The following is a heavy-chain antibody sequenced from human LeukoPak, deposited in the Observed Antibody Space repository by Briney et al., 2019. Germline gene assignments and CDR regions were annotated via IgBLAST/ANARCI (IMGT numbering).Heavy chain of an antibody. Sequence: GGSLRLSCAASGFTFSSYEMNWVRQAPGKGLEWVSYISSSGSTIYYAGSVKGRFTISRDNAKNSLYLQMNSLGAEDTAVYYCARYPDGSGSYYPGGYWGQGTLVTVSS. D-gene: IGHD3-10*01. J-gene: IGHJ4*02. CDR3: ARYPDGSGSYYPGGY. CDR1: GFTFSSYE. V-gene: IGHV3-48*03. CDR2: ISSSGSTI.